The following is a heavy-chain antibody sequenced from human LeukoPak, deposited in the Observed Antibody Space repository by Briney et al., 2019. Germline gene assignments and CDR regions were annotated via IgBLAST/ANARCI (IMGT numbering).Heavy chain of an antibody. Sequence: SETLSLTCAVYGGSFSGYYWSWIRQPPGKGLEWIGGINHSGSTNYNPSLKSRVTISVDTSKNQFSLKLSSVTAADTAVYYCARARWPYYYYYGMDVWGQGTTVTVSS. CDR2: INHSGST. D-gene: IGHD4-23*01. V-gene: IGHV4-34*01. CDR3: ARARWPYYYYYGMDV. CDR1: GGSFSGYY. J-gene: IGHJ6*02.